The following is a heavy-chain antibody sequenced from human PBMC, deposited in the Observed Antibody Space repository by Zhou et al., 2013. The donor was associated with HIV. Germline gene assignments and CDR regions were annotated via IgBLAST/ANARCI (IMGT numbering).Heavy chain of an antibody. D-gene: IGHD3-16*01. CDR3: ATDRHLYQVLANSFLS. Sequence: QVQLVQSGAEVKEPGAPVWVSCQVSGYTLSDLSIHWVRQSPTKGLEWLGRYDAEFGAAVSAHSFQGRLIMTGDTSTDTAFLHLTSLVSDDTAIYYCATDRHLYQVLANSFLSWGQGTRITVSS. CDR1: GYTLSDLS. CDR2: YDAEFGAA. V-gene: IGHV1-24*01. J-gene: IGHJ3*01.